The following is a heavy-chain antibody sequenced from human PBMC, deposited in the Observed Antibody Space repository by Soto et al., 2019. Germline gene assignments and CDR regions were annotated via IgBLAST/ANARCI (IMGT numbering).Heavy chain of an antibody. V-gene: IGHV4-61*01. CDR2: IYYSGST. D-gene: IGHD3-22*01. CDR3: ARMDYYDRSGHYNWFDP. CDR1: GGSVSSGSYY. J-gene: IGHJ5*02. Sequence: PSETLSLTCTVSGGSVSSGSYYWSWIRQPPGKGLEWIGYIYYSGSTNYNPSLKSRVTISVDTSKNQFSLKLTSVTAADTAVYYCARMDYYDRSGHYNWFDPWGQGTLVTVSS.